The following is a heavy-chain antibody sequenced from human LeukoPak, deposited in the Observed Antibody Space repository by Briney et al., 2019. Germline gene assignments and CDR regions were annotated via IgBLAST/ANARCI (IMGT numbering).Heavy chain of an antibody. Sequence: SETLSLTCAVYGGSFSGYYWSWIRQPPGKGLEWIGEINHSGSTNYNPSLKSRVTISVDMSKNQFSLKLSSVTAADTAVYYCARGGYDFWSGYYYWGQGTLVTVSS. J-gene: IGHJ4*02. CDR1: GGSFSGYY. V-gene: IGHV4-34*01. D-gene: IGHD3-3*01. CDR2: INHSGST. CDR3: ARGGYDFWSGYYY.